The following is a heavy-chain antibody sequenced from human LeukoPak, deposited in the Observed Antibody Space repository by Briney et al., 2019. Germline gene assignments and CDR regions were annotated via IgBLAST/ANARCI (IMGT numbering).Heavy chain of an antibody. CDR3: AKDKGVALHWFDP. V-gene: IGHV3-64*01. D-gene: IGHD5-12*01. CDR2: ISSNGGST. J-gene: IGHJ5*02. CDR1: GFTFSSYA. Sequence: GGSLRLSCAASGFTFSSYAMHWVRQAPGKGLEYVSAISSNGGSTYYANSVKGRFTISRDNSKNTLYLQMNSLRAEDTAVYYCAKDKGVALHWFDPWGQGTLVTVSS.